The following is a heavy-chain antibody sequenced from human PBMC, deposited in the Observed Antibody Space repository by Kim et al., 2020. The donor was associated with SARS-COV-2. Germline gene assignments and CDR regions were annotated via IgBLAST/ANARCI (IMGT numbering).Heavy chain of an antibody. V-gene: IGHV3-9*01. Sequence: GGSLRLSCAASGFTFDDYAMHWVRQAPGKGLEWVSGISWNSGSIGYADSVKGRFTISRDNAKNSLYLQMNSLRAEDTALYYCAKCYDSSGYYLDEGYFDYWGQGTLVTVSS. J-gene: IGHJ4*02. CDR1: GFTFDDYA. D-gene: IGHD3-22*01. CDR2: ISWNSGSI. CDR3: AKCYDSSGYYLDEGYFDY.